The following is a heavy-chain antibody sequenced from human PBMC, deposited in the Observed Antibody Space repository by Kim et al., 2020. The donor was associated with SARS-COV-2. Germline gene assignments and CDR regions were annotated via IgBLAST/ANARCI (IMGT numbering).Heavy chain of an antibody. Sequence: GGSLRLSCAVSGFTFSDYWMSWVRQVPGEGLEWVSQINGGGSEKYYVDSVKGRFTISRDNAKKSLYLQMSSLRVEDTAVYFCVKDARYNWKDSGDYGMDVWGQETTVTVS. D-gene: IGHD1-1*01. J-gene: IGHJ6*02. CDR2: INGGGSEK. V-gene: IGHV3-7*01. CDR1: GFTFSDYW. CDR3: VKDARYNWKDSGDYGMDV.